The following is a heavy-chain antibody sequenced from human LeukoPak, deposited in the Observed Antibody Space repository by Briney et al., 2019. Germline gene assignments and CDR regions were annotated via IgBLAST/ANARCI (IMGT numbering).Heavy chain of an antibody. Sequence: ASVKVSCKASGYTFTGYYKHWVRQAPGQGLEWMGWINPNSGGTNYAQKFQGRVTMTRDTSIGTAYMELSRLRSDDTAVYYCARDKEEEWELLPSTIDYWGQGTLVTVSS. CDR1: GYTFTGYY. D-gene: IGHD1-26*01. CDR2: INPNSGGT. J-gene: IGHJ4*02. V-gene: IGHV1-2*02. CDR3: ARDKEEEWELLPSTIDY.